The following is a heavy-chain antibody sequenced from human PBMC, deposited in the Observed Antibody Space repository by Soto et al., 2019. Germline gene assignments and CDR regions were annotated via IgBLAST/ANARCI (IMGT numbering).Heavy chain of an antibody. D-gene: IGHD3-16*01. CDR3: AKATWVQLCEF. CDR2: ISAYSGDT. J-gene: IGHJ4*02. V-gene: IGHV1-18*01. Sequence: QIQLVQSGAELKKPGASVKVSCKASGYDFITYGITWVRQAPGQGLEWMGWISAYSGDTNYAQKFQGRVTMTTDTSTRTAYVELRGLRSDDTAMYYCAKATWVQLCEFWGQGTLVTVSS. CDR1: GYDFITYG.